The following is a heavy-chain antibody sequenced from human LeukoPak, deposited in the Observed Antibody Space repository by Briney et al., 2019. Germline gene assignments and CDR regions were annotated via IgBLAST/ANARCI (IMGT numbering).Heavy chain of an antibody. CDR3: AKDFFFWFGELPGPFDP. CDR2: ISGSGGST. D-gene: IGHD3-10*01. CDR1: GDTFSGEE. V-gene: IGHV3-23*01. Sequence: GGTLRLSCAASGDTFSGEERNWVRQAPGKGLEWVSAISGSGGSTYYADSVKGRFTISRDNSKNTLYLQMNSLRAEDTAVYYCAKDFFFWFGELPGPFDPWGQGTLVTVSS. J-gene: IGHJ5*02.